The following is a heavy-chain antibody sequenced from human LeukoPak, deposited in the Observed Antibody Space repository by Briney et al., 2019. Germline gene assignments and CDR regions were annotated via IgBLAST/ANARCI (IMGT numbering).Heavy chain of an antibody. CDR1: GFTFSSYG. CDR2: IWYDGSNK. J-gene: IGHJ4*02. Sequence: PGGSLRLSCAASGFTFSSYGMHWVRQAPGKGLEWVAVIWYDGSNKYYADSVKGRFTISRDNSKNTLYLQMNSLRAEDTAVYYCARDLPYYYGSGSPDFDYWGQGTLATVSS. D-gene: IGHD3-10*01. V-gene: IGHV3-33*01. CDR3: ARDLPYYYGSGSPDFDY.